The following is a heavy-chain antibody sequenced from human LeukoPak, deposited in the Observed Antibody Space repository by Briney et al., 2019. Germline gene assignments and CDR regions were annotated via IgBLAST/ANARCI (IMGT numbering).Heavy chain of an antibody. V-gene: IGHV3-23*01. J-gene: IGHJ6*02. D-gene: IGHD1-26*01. Sequence: GGSLRLSCAASGFTFSSYAMSWVRQAPGKGLEWVSAISGSGGSTYYAGSVKGRFTISRDNSKNTLYLQMNSLRAEDTAVYYCANPGSPYYYDMDVWGQGTTVTVSS. CDR3: ANPGSPYYYDMDV. CDR2: ISGSGGST. CDR1: GFTFSSYA.